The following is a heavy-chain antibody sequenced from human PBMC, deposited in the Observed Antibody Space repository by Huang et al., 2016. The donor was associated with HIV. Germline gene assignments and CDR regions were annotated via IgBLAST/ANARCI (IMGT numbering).Heavy chain of an antibody. Sequence: GFVQPSETLSLTCTVSGGSISTCNYDWSWLRQPAGKGLEWVGHLSTGGSANYNPSLKSRVTISLDTSKTQFSLKLSSVTAADSAVYYCARVESGYYDAFDIWGPGTTVTVSS. CDR2: LSTGGSA. CDR1: GGSISTCNYD. V-gene: IGHV4-61*09. D-gene: IGHD3-3*01. J-gene: IGHJ3*02. CDR3: ARVESGYYDAFDI.